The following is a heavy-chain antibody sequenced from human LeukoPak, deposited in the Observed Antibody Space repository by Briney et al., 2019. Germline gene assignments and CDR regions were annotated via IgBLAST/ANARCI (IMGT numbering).Heavy chain of an antibody. CDR3: ARASSSWSTRVSWFDP. D-gene: IGHD6-13*01. Sequence: PGGSLRLSCAASGFTFSSFAMSWVRQAPGKGLEWVSAISGGFSSTYYADSVKGRFTISRDISKNTLYLQMNSLRAEDTAVYYCARASSSWSTRVSWFDPWGQGTLVTVSS. CDR1: GFTFSSFA. V-gene: IGHV3-23*01. CDR2: ISGGFSST. J-gene: IGHJ5*02.